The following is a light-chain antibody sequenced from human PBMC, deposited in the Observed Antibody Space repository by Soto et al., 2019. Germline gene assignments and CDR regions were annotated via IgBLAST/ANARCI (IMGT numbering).Light chain of an antibody. CDR1: QSVSSRY. V-gene: IGKV3-20*01. CDR3: QQYGSSPPIT. Sequence: EIVLTQSPGTLSLSPGERATLSCKASQSVSSRYLAWYQKKPGQAPRLLICGASSRATGIPDRFSGGGSGTDLTLTISRLEPEDFAVYYCQQYGSSPPITFGQGTRLEIK. J-gene: IGKJ5*01. CDR2: GAS.